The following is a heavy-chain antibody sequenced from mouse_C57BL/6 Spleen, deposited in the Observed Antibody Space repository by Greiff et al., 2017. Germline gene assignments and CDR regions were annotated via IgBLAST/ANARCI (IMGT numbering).Heavy chain of an antibody. CDR2: INPSNGGT. V-gene: IGHV1-53*01. Sequence: VQLQQPGTELVKPGASVKLSCKASGYTFTSYWMHWVKQRPGQGLEWIGNINPSNGGTKYNEKFKSKATLTVDKSSSTAYMQLSSLTSEDSAVYYCARNDGYYWYFDVWGTGTTVTVSS. CDR1: GYTFTSYW. CDR3: ARNDGYYWYFDV. D-gene: IGHD2-3*01. J-gene: IGHJ1*03.